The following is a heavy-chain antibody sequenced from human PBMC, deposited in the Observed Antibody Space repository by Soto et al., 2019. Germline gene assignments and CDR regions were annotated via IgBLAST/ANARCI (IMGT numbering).Heavy chain of an antibody. J-gene: IGHJ4*02. V-gene: IGHV1-46*01. CDR3: ASTVSGHYAGY. Sequence: ASVKVSCKASGYTFTSYAMHWVRQAPGQGLEWMGIINPSGGSTSYAQKFQGRVTTTRDTSTSTVYMELSSLRSEDTAVYYCASTVSGHYAGYWGQGTLVTVSS. CDR2: INPSGGST. D-gene: IGHD4-17*01. CDR1: GYTFTSYA.